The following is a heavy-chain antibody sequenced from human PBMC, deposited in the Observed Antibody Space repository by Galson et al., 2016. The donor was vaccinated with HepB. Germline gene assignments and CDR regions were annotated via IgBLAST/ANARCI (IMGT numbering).Heavy chain of an antibody. J-gene: IGHJ4*02. D-gene: IGHD3/OR15-3a*01. V-gene: IGHV5-51*01. CDR3: ARGLDY. Sequence: QSGAEVKKPGESLKISCKGSGYSISSYWIGWVRQVPGRGLEWMGIIYPSDSDTRYNPSFQGQVTISADRSINTAYLQWSSLKASDTAMYYCARGLDYWGQGTRVTVSS. CDR2: IYPSDSDT. CDR1: GYSISSYW.